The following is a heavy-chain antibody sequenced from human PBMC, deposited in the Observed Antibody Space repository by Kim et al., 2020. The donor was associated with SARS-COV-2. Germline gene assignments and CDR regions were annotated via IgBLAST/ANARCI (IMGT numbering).Heavy chain of an antibody. CDR3: TRHVDPGICMDV. J-gene: IGHJ6*02. CDR2: IRSKANSYAT. V-gene: IGHV3-73*01. D-gene: IGHD1-20*01. CDR1: GFTFSGSA. Sequence: GGSLRLSCAASGFTFSGSAMHWVRQASGKGLEWVGRIRSKANSYATAYAASVKGRFTISRDDSKNTAYLQMNSLKTEDTAVYYCTRHVDPGICMDVWGQGTTVTVSS.